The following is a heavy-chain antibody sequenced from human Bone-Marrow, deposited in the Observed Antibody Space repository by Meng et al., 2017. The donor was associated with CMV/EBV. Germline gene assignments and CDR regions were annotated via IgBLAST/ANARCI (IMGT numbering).Heavy chain of an antibody. CDR1: GFTFSSYW. J-gene: IGHJ4*02. D-gene: IGHD2-2*02. CDR2: INSDGSST. Sequence: GGSLRLSCAASGFTFSSYWMHWVRQAPGKGLVWVSRINSDGSSTSYADSVKGRFTISRDNSKNTLYLQMNSLRAEDTAVYYCARVGYCSSTSCYTGLPDYWGQGTLVTVSS. CDR3: ARVGYCSSTSCYTGLPDY. V-gene: IGHV3-74*01.